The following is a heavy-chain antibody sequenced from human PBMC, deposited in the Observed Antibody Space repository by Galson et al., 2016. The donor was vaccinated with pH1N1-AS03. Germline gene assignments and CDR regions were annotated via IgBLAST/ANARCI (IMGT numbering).Heavy chain of an antibody. J-gene: IGHJ4*02. V-gene: IGHV3-23*01. CDR2: ISGIGTST. CDR3: AKEGDEGAFDC. Sequence: SLRLSCAASGFTFKNYAMSWVRQAPGKGLEWVSVISGIGTSTYYAASVKGLFSISRDNARNTLSLQMDGLRAEDTALYYCAKEGDEGAFDCWGQGTLVTVSP. CDR1: GFTFKNYA.